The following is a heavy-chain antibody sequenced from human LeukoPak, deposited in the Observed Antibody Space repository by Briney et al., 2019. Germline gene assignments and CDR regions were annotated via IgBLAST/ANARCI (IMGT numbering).Heavy chain of an antibody. V-gene: IGHV4-34*09. J-gene: IGHJ4*02. CDR3: ASTEWDGYNPN. Sequence: SETLSLTCAVYGGSFSGYYWSWIRQPPGKGLEWIGYIYYSGSTYYNPSLKSRVTISVDTSKNQFSLKLSSVTAADTAVYYCASTEWDGYNPNWGQGTLVTVSS. CDR1: GGSFSGYY. D-gene: IGHD5-12*01. CDR2: IYYSGST.